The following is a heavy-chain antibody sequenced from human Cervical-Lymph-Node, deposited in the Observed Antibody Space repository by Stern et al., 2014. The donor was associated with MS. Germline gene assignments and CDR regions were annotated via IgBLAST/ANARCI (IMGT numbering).Heavy chain of an antibody. J-gene: IGHJ4*02. CDR2: ISSRGDHK. V-gene: IGHV3-11*01. CDR1: GFIFSDYY. CDR3: VRADGSKDDS. Sequence: VQLVESGGGWATPGGSVRLSCAGSGFIFSDYYMSWIRQAPGKGLEWFSFISSRGDHKEYADSVKGRFTVSRDNIKNSLYLQMNTLRAEDTAVYYCVRADGSKDDSWGKGTLVTVSS. D-gene: IGHD3-10*01.